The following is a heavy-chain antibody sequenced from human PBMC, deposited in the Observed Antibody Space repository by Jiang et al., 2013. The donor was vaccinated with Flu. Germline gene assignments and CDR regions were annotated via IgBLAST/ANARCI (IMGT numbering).Heavy chain of an antibody. D-gene: IGHD3-22*01. CDR2: ISSSSSTI. V-gene: IGHV3-48*02. Sequence: VQLLESGGGLVQPGGSLRLSCAASGFTFSSYSMNWVRQAPGKGLEWVSYISSSSSTIYYADSVKGRFTISRDNAKNSLYLQMNSLRDEDTAVYYCARDGSGYYWYYYGMDVWGQGTTVTVSS. CDR1: GFTFSSYS. CDR3: ARDGSGYYWYYYGMDV. J-gene: IGHJ6*02.